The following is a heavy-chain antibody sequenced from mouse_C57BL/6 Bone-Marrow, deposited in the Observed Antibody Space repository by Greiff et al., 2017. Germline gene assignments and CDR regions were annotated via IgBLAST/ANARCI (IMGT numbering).Heavy chain of an antibody. CDR1: GFTFSSYA. D-gene: IGHD1-1*01. J-gene: IGHJ2*01. CDR2: ISSGGDYI. Sequence: EVKLVESGVGLVKPGGSLKLSCAASGFTFSSYAMSWVRQTPEKRLEWVAYISSGGDYIYYADTVKGRFTISRDNARNALYLQMSSLKSEDTAMYYCTRGRLRYYFDYWGQGTTLTVSS. CDR3: TRGRLRYYFDY. V-gene: IGHV5-9-1*02.